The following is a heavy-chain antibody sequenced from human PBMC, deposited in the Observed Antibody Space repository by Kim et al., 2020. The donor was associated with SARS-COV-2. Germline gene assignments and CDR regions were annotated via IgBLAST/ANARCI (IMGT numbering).Heavy chain of an antibody. J-gene: IGHJ4*02. V-gene: IGHV3-33*06. Sequence: GGSLRLSCAASGFTFSSYGMHWVRQAPGKGLEWVAVIWYDGSNKYYADSVKGRFNISRDNSKKTLYLQMNSLRGEDTAVYYCAKDTGVGSGSPPAYWGQGTLVTVSS. D-gene: IGHD3-10*01. CDR3: AKDTGVGSGSPPAY. CDR2: IWYDGSNK. CDR1: GFTFSSYG.